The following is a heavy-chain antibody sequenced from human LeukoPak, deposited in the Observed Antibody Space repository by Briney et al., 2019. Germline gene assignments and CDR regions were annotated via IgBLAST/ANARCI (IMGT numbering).Heavy chain of an antibody. CDR2: ISSSSSYT. CDR3: ARDPGIAAAGTHYYYGMDV. CDR1: GFTFTSYS. V-gene: IGHV3-21*04. Sequence: GGSLRLSCAASGFTFTSYSMNWIRQAPGKGLEWVSSISSSSSYTYYADSVKGRFTISRDNSKNTLYLQMNSLRAEDTAVYYCARDPGIAAAGTHYYYGMDVWGQGTTVTVSS. J-gene: IGHJ6*02. D-gene: IGHD6-13*01.